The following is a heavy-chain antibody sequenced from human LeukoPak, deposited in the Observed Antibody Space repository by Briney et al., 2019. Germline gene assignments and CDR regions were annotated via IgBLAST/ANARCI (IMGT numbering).Heavy chain of an antibody. D-gene: IGHD1-14*01. CDR1: GFTFSDAW. J-gene: IGHJ4*02. CDR2: IKSKTDGGTT. V-gene: IGHV3-15*01. CDR3: TTDISAVLY. Sequence: PGGSLRLSCAASGFTFSDAWMTWVCQAPGKGLEWVGRIKSKTDGGTTEYAAPVKGRFTISRDDSENTLYLKMSSMKAEDTAVYNCTTDISAVLYWGQGTLVTVSS.